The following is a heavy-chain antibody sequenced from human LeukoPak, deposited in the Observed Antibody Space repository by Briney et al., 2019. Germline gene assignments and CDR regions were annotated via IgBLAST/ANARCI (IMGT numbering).Heavy chain of an antibody. D-gene: IGHD3-10*01. J-gene: IGHJ4*02. Sequence: PGGSLRLSCAASGFTFSSYWMSWVRQAPGKGLEWVANIKQDGSEKYYVDSVKGRFTISRDNAKNSLYLQMNSLRAEDTAVYYCARDLVLLWFGEDYYFDYWGQGTLVTVSS. V-gene: IGHV3-7*01. CDR1: GFTFSSYW. CDR3: ARDLVLLWFGEDYYFDY. CDR2: IKQDGSEK.